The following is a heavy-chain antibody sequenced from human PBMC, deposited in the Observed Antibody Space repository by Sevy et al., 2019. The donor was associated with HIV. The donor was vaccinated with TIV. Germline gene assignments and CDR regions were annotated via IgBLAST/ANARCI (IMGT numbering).Heavy chain of an antibody. Sequence: GGSLRLSCAASGFTFSSYAMSWVRQAPGKGLEWVSAISGSGGSTYYADSVKGRFTISRDNSKNTLYLEMNSLRAEDTAVYYCAKDELYYYDSSGYSRGRDDAFDIWGQGTMVTVSS. J-gene: IGHJ3*02. CDR3: AKDELYYYDSSGYSRGRDDAFDI. CDR2: ISGSGGST. V-gene: IGHV3-23*01. CDR1: GFTFSSYA. D-gene: IGHD3-22*01.